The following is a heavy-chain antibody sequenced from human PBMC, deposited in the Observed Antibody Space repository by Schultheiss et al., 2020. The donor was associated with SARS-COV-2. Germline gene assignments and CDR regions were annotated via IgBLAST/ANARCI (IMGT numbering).Heavy chain of an antibody. V-gene: IGHV3-9*01. CDR2: ISWNSGSI. CDR1: GFTFDDYA. CDR3: ARASGIAVAGFDY. Sequence: GGSLRLSCAASGFTFDDYAMHWVRQAPGKGLEWVSGISWNSGSIGYADSVKGRFTISRDNAKNSLYLQMNSLRAEDTAVYYCARASGIAVAGFDYWGQGTLVTVSS. J-gene: IGHJ4*02. D-gene: IGHD6-19*01.